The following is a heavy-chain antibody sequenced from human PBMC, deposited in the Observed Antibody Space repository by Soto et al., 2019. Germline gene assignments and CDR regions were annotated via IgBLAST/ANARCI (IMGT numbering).Heavy chain of an antibody. CDR2: INAGNGHT. D-gene: IGHD3-16*01. CDR3: ARGAPVSCAP. Sequence: QVQLVQSGAEEKKPGASVKVSCKASGYTFTSYAMHWVRQAPGQRLEWMGWINAGNGHTKYSKKFEGRVSITRDTAASTGYMELSRLRSADTAVYSRARGAPVSCAPWGQGNLVTVPS. J-gene: IGHJ5*02. V-gene: IGHV1-3*05. CDR1: GYTFTSYA.